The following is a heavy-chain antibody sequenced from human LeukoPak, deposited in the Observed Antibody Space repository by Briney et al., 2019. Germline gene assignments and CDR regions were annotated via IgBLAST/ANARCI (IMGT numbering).Heavy chain of an antibody. Sequence: SVKVSCKASGGTFSSYAISWVRQAPGQGLEWMGGIIPIFGTANYAQKFQGRVTITADESTSTAYTELSSLRSEDTAVYYCARDKSGYSYGYDYYYYGMDVWGQGTTVTVSS. J-gene: IGHJ6*02. CDR1: GGTFSSYA. CDR2: IIPIFGTA. D-gene: IGHD5-18*01. V-gene: IGHV1-69*13. CDR3: ARDKSGYSYGYDYYYYGMDV.